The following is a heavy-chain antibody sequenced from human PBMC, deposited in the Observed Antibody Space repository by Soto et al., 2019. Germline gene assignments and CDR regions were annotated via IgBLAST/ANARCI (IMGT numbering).Heavy chain of an antibody. CDR2: IRSKAYGGTT. D-gene: IGHD2-2*01. Sequence: GGSLRLSCTASGFTFGDYAMSWFRQAPGKGLEWVGFIRSKAYGGTTEYAASVKGRFTISRDDSKSIAYLQMNSLKTEDTAVYYCTRGWNLPYCSSTSCYSDAFDIWGQGTMVTVSS. CDR1: GFTFGDYA. CDR3: TRGWNLPYCSSTSCYSDAFDI. V-gene: IGHV3-49*03. J-gene: IGHJ3*02.